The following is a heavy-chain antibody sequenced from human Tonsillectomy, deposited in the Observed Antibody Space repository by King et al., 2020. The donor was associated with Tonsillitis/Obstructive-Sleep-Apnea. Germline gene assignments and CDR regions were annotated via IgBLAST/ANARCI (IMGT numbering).Heavy chain of an antibody. CDR2: INHGGST. V-gene: IGHV4-34*01. D-gene: IGHD2-2*01. CDR3: ARDNIVVVSGAIPSYFDY. CDR1: GGSFSDYY. Sequence: VQLQQWGAGLLKPSETLSLTCAVYGGSFSDYYWSWIRQPPGRGLEWIGEINHGGSTNYNPYLKSRVTISLDTSKNQVSLKLSSVTAADTAVYYCARDNIVVVSGAIPSYFDYWGQGTLVTVTS. J-gene: IGHJ4*02.